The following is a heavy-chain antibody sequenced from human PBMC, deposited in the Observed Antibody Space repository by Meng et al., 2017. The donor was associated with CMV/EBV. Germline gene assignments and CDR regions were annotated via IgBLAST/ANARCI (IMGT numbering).Heavy chain of an antibody. CDR2: INPSGGST. D-gene: IGHD2-15*01. V-gene: IGHV1-46*01. J-gene: IGHJ4*02. CDR3: AREGEGVVAATPHFDY. CDR1: GYTFTSYY. Sequence: QGQLVQSVAEVKKPGASVKVSCKASGYTFTSYYMHWVRQAPGQGLEWMGIINPSGGSTSYAQKFQGRVTMTRDTSTSTVYMELSSLRSEDTAVYYCAREGEGVVAATPHFDYWGQGTLVTASS.